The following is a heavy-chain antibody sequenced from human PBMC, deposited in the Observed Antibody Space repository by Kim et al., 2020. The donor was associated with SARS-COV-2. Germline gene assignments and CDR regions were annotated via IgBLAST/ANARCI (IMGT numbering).Heavy chain of an antibody. CDR3: AREQPIVAPGMSFDS. CDR2: VYSSGAT. J-gene: IGHJ4*02. Sequence: SETLSLTCTVSGGSISRYFWSWIRQSAGKGLEWIGSVYSSGATNYNPSLMGRVTMFAETSKNHFSLRLKSVTAADTALYFCAREQPIVAPGMSFDSWGPGILVSVSS. V-gene: IGHV4-4*07. CDR1: GGSISRYF. D-gene: IGHD6-13*01.